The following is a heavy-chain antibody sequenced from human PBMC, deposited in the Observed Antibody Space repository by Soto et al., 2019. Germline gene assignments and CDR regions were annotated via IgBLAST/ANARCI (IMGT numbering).Heavy chain of an antibody. Sequence: EVRLVEAGGGLMQPGGSLRLSGAGSGFTVSRSYMNWVRQAPGKGLEWLSIIYSGGSTKYADSVKDRFTISRDTSKNTVYLHMDRLRAEDTAVYYCARDSPEYGTGSPLESWGQGTLVTVSS. CDR3: ARDSPEYGTGSPLES. CDR2: IYSGGST. J-gene: IGHJ4*02. V-gene: IGHV3-53*01. CDR1: GFTVSRSY. D-gene: IGHD3-10*01.